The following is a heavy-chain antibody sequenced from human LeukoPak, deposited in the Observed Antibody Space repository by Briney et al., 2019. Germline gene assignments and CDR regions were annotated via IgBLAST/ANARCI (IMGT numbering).Heavy chain of an antibody. CDR2: IYYSGST. D-gene: IGHD3-16*02. CDR1: GGSISSYY. CDR3: ARDFIGRYWYFDL. Sequence: SETLSLTCTVSGGSISSYYWSWIRQPPGKGLEWIGYIYYSGSTNYNPSLKSRVTISVDTSKNQFSLKLSSVTAADTAVYYCARDFIGRYWYFDLWGRGTLVTVSS. V-gene: IGHV4-59*01. J-gene: IGHJ2*01.